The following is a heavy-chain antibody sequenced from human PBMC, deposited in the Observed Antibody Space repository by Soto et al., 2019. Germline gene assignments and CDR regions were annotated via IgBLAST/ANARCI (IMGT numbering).Heavy chain of an antibody. CDR3: AKEDVVVVVAATRGGAFDI. V-gene: IGHV3-23*01. CDR1: GFTFSSYA. CDR2: ISGSGGST. D-gene: IGHD2-15*01. Sequence: GGSLRISCAASGFTFSSYAMSWVRQAPGKGLEWVSAISGSGGSTYYADSVKGRFTISRDNSKNTLYLQMNSLRAEDTAVYYCAKEDVVVVVAATRGGAFDIWGQGTMVTVSS. J-gene: IGHJ3*02.